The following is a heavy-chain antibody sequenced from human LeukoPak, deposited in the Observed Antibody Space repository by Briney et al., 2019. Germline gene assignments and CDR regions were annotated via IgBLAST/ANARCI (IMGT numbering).Heavy chain of an antibody. CDR1: GFTFSSYG. J-gene: IGHJ4*02. CDR2: IRYDGSNK. D-gene: IGHD3-22*01. CDR3: AKAPTHCRVWDYYETIGLSY. Sequence: GGSLRLSCAASGFTFSSYGMHWVRQAPGKGLEWVAFIRYDGSNKYYADSVKGRFTISRDNSKNTLHLQMNSLSAEDTAVYYCAKAPTHCRVWDYYETIGLSYWGQGTLVTVSS. V-gene: IGHV3-30*02.